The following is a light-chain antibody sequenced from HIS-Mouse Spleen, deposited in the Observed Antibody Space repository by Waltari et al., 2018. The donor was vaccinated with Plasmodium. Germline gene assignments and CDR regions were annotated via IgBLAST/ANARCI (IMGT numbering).Light chain of an antibody. CDR3: QQSYSTPPYT. CDR1: QSISRY. V-gene: IGKV1-39*01. J-gene: IGKJ2*01. Sequence: DIQMTQSPSSLSASVGDRVTITCRASQSISRYLNWYQQKPGKAPKLLFYAASSLQSGVPSRFSGSGSGTDFTLTISSLQPEDFATYYCQQSYSTPPYTFGQGTKLEIK. CDR2: AAS.